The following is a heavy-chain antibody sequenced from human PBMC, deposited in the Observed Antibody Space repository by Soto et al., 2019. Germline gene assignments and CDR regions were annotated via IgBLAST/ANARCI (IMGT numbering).Heavy chain of an antibody. J-gene: IGHJ5*02. CDR1: GGSISSYY. D-gene: IGHD2-15*01. CDR3: ARRGYCSGGSCLPGFDP. V-gene: IGHV4-59*08. Sequence: QVQLQESGPGLVKPSETLSLTCTVSGGSISSYYWSWIRQPPGKGLEWIGYIYYSGSTNYNPSLKSRVTISGDTSKNQCSLKLSSVTAADTAVYYCARRGYCSGGSCLPGFDPWGQGTLVTVSS. CDR2: IYYSGST.